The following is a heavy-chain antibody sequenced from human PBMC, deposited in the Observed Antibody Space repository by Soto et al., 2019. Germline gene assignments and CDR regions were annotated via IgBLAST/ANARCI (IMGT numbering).Heavy chain of an antibody. Sequence: HPGGSLRLSCAASGFTFSSFGMHWVRQAPCKGLEWVGVIWFDEINIYLADSVKGRFTISRDSSSNTLYLQMNSLRAEDTAVYYCARDRAVAGQYFLEYWGQGTLFTVSS. CDR3: ARDRAVAGQYFLEY. V-gene: IGHV3-33*01. CDR2: IWFDEINI. D-gene: IGHD6-19*01. J-gene: IGHJ4*02. CDR1: GFTFSSFG.